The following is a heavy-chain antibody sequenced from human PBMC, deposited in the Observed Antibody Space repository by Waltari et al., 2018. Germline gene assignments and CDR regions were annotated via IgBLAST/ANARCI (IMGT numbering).Heavy chain of an antibody. CDR3: VRDRGWGNYFDY. J-gene: IGHJ4*02. Sequence: EVQLVESGGGLVQPGGSLRLSCVASGFTFTSYWMSWVRQAPGKGLEWVANIKQDGSERYYVDCVKGRFTISRDNAKNSLYLQMNSLRAGDTALYYCVRDRGWGNYFDYWGQGTLVTVSS. CDR1: GFTFTSYW. V-gene: IGHV3-7*01. D-gene: IGHD3-16*01. CDR2: IKQDGSER.